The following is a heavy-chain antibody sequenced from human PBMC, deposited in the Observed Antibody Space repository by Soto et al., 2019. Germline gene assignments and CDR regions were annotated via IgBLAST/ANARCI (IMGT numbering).Heavy chain of an antibody. CDR3: AKDTDIEYSSSSSYYYGMDV. V-gene: IGHV3-30*18. Sequence: GGSLRLSCAASGFTFSSYGMHWVRQAPGKGLEWVAVISYDGSNKYYADSVKGRFTISRDNSKNTLYLQMNSLRAEDTAVYYCAKDTDIEYSSSSSYYYGMDVWGQGTTVTVSS. D-gene: IGHD6-6*01. J-gene: IGHJ6*02. CDR1: GFTFSSYG. CDR2: ISYDGSNK.